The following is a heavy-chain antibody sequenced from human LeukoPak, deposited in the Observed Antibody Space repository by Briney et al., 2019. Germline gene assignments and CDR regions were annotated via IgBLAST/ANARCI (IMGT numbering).Heavy chain of an antibody. D-gene: IGHD6-13*01. V-gene: IGHV1-8*01. J-gene: IGHJ3*02. CDR1: GYIFTDYD. CDR3: ARGNRLYSSSRSSLPFDI. CDR2: TNPISGYP. Sequence: ASVTVSCKASGYIFTDYDINWVRQATGQGLEWMGWTNPISGYPGSAQKFQGRVHMTRDTSIRTAYLELSSLRSDDTAVYYCARGNRLYSSSRSSLPFDIWGQGTMVTVSS.